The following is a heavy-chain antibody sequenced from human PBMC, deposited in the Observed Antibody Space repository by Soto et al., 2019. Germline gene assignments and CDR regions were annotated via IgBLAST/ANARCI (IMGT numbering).Heavy chain of an antibody. CDR3: ARGIPGHYGFDV. D-gene: IGHD1-20*01. J-gene: IGHJ3*01. V-gene: IGHV3-74*01. CDR1: GFTFSNYW. CDR2: IKGDGINT. Sequence: GGSLRLSCAASGFTFSNYWIHWVRQAPGDGLVWVSRIKGDGINTNYADSVKGRFTISRDNAGNTVYLQMNSLRTDDTAVYYCARGIPGHYGFDVWGQGTMVTVSS.